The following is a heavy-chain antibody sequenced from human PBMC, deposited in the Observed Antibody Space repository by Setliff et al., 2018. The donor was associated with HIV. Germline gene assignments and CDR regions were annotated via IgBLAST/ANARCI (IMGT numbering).Heavy chain of an antibody. Sequence: GASVKVSCKASGGTFSSYAISWVRQAPRQGLEWMGGIIPIFGTANYGQKFQGRVTITADESTSTAYMELSSLRSEDTAVYYCARVEDYYDSSSYYPPDAFDIWGQGTMVTVSS. CDR3: ARVEDYYDSSSYYPPDAFDI. J-gene: IGHJ3*02. CDR1: GGTFSSYA. V-gene: IGHV1-69*13. CDR2: IIPIFGTA. D-gene: IGHD3-22*01.